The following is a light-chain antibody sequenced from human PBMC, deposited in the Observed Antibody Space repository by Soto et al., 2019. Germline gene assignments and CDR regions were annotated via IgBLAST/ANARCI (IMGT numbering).Light chain of an antibody. CDR2: SDN. J-gene: IGLJ2*01. Sequence: QSVLTQPPSASGTPGQRVTISCSGSSSTIGSRTVNWYQQLPGTAPKLLIYSDNQRPSGVPDRFFGSKSGTSASLAIYRLHSDDEADYYCGAWDDSLHGVVFGGGTQLTVL. CDR3: GAWDDSLHGVV. CDR1: SSTIGSRT. V-gene: IGLV1-44*01.